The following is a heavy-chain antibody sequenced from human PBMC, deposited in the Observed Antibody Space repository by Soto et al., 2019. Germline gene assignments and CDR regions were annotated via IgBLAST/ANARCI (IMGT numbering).Heavy chain of an antibody. Sequence: GESLKISCKGSGYSFAGYWITWVRQKPGKGLEWMGRIDPSDSQTYYSPSFRGHVTISVTKSITTVFLQWSSLRASDTAMYFCARQIYDSDTGPNFQYYFDSWGQGTPVTVSS. V-gene: IGHV5-10-1*01. CDR1: GYSFAGYW. CDR3: ARQIYDSDTGPNFQYYFDS. J-gene: IGHJ4*02. D-gene: IGHD3-22*01. CDR2: IDPSDSQT.